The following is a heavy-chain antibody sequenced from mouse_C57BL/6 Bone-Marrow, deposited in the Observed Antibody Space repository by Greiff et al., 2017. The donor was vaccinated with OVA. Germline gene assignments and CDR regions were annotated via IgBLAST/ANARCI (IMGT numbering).Heavy chain of an antibody. CDR2: IDPANGDT. CDR3: AASSTMVTEGDFDY. J-gene: IGHJ2*01. D-gene: IGHD2-2*01. V-gene: IGHV14-4*01. Sequence: EVKLVESGAELVRPGASVKLSCTASGFNIKDDYMHWVKQRPEQGLEWIGWIDPANGDTEYASKFQGKATITVDKSSNTAYLQLSSLTSEDTAVLYCAASSTMVTEGDFDYWGQGTTLTVSS. CDR1: GFNIKDDY.